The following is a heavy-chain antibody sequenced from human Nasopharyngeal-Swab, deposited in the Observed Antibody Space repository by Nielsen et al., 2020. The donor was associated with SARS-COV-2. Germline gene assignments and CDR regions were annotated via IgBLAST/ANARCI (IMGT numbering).Heavy chain of an antibody. CDR2: INHSGST. CDR1: GGSFSGYY. CDR3: ADRSGYVPEGWFDP. D-gene: IGHD5-12*01. V-gene: IGHV4-34*01. Sequence: SETLSLTCAVYGGSFSGYYWSWIRQPPGKGLEWIGEINHSGSTNYNPSLKSRVTISVDTSKNQFSLKLSSVTAADTAVYYCADRSGYVPEGWFDPWGQGTLVTVSS. J-gene: IGHJ5*02.